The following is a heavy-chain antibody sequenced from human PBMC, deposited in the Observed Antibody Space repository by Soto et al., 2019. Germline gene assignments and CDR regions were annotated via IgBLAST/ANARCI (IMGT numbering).Heavy chain of an antibody. J-gene: IGHJ5*02. CDR3: AKVPVVVVAANNNWFDP. Sequence: GGSLRLSCAASGFTFSSYAMSWVRQAPGKGLEWVSAISGSGGSTYYADSVKGRFTISRDNSKNTLYLQMNSLRAEDTAVYYCAKVPVVVVAANNNWFDPWGQGTLVTVPQ. V-gene: IGHV3-23*01. CDR2: ISGSGGST. CDR1: GFTFSSYA. D-gene: IGHD2-15*01.